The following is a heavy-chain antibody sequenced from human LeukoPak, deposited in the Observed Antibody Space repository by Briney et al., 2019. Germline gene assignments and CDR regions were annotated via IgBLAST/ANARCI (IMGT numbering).Heavy chain of an antibody. CDR3: ARGNCSSTSCLSPFDY. CDR2: IIPIFGTA. D-gene: IGHD2-2*01. Sequence: SSVKVSCKASGGTFSSYAISWVRQAPGQGLEWMGRIIPIFGTANYAQKFQGRVTITTDESTSTAYMELSSLRSEDTAVYYCARGNCSSTSCLSPFDYWGQGTLVTVSS. J-gene: IGHJ4*02. V-gene: IGHV1-69*05. CDR1: GGTFSSYA.